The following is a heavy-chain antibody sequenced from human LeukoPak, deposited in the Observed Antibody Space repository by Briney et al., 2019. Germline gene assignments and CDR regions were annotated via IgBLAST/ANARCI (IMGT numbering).Heavy chain of an antibody. J-gene: IGHJ3*02. CDR1: GGSISSSSYY. CDR3: ARRSPPTWFGEFHDAFDI. D-gene: IGHD3-10*01. V-gene: IGHV4-39*07. Sequence: SETLSLTCTVSGGSISSSSYYWGWIRQPPGKGLEWIGSIYYSGSTYYNPSLKSRVTISVDTSKNQFSLKLSSVTAADTAVYYCARRSPPTWFGEFHDAFDIWGQGTMVIGSS. CDR2: IYYSGST.